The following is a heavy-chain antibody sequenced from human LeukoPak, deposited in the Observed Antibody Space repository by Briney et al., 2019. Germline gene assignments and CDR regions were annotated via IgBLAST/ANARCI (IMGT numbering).Heavy chain of an antibody. CDR2: IGTAGDT. V-gene: IGHV3-13*01. CDR3: ARAPSLILPDY. Sequence: PGGSLRLSCAASGFTFSSYDMHWVRQATGKGLEWVSAIGTAGDTYYPGSVKGRFTISRENAKNSLYLQMNSLRAGDTAVYYCARAPSLILPDYWGQGTLVTVSS. CDR1: GFTFSSYD. J-gene: IGHJ4*02.